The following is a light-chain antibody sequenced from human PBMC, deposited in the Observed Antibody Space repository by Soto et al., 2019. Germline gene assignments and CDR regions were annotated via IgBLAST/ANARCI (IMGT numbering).Light chain of an antibody. CDR1: RSDVGSYNL. CDR3: CSYAGSSNWV. Sequence: QSALTQPASVSGSTGQSITISCTGTRSDVGSYNLVSWYQQHPGKAPKLMIYEGSKRPSGVSNRFSGSKSVNTAALTISGLQAEDEADYYCCSYAGSSNWVFCGGTKLTVL. J-gene: IGLJ3*02. V-gene: IGLV2-23*01. CDR2: EGS.